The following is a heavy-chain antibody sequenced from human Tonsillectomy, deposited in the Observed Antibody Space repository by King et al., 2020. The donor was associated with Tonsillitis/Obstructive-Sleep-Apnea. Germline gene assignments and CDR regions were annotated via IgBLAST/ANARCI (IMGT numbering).Heavy chain of an antibody. D-gene: IGHD2-2*01. J-gene: IGHJ6*03. CDR1: GGSISSNLHY. Sequence: QLQESGPGLVKPSETLSLTCTVSGGSISSNLHYWGWIRQPPGKGLEWIGTIYYDGTIYFNPSLKSRLTISVDTYKYQFSLNLSSVSAAYTAMYYCARHSACLSACCSPHVYYDYYMHVWGKGTTVTVSS. CDR3: ARHSACLSACCSPHVYYDYYMHV. V-gene: IGHV4-39*01. CDR2: IYYDGTI.